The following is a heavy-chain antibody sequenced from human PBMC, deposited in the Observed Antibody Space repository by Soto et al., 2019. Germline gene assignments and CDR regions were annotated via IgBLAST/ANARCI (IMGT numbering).Heavy chain of an antibody. CDR1: GDSIRSYY. CDR3: AREGVAAPYYYYGMDV. CDR2: ISYTGST. J-gene: IGHJ6*02. V-gene: IGHV4-59*01. D-gene: IGHD2-15*01. Sequence: SLTCTVSGDSIRSYYWSWIRQPPGKGLEWIGYISYTGSTHYNPSLKSRVTISADTSKNQFSLKLSSVTTADTALYYCAREGVAAPYYYYGMDVWGQGSTVTSP.